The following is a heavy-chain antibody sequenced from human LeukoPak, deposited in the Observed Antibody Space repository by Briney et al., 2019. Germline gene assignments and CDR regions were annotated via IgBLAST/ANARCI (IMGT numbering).Heavy chain of an antibody. Sequence: SETLSLTCTVSGGSISSGSYYWSWIRQPAGKGLEWIGRIYTSGSTNYNPSLKSRVTISVDTSKNQFSLKLSSVTAADTAVYYCAKGVFKQQLVRYAFDIWGQGTMVTVSS. V-gene: IGHV4-61*02. J-gene: IGHJ3*02. CDR3: AKGVFKQQLVRYAFDI. CDR2: IYTSGST. D-gene: IGHD6-13*01. CDR1: GGSISSGSYY.